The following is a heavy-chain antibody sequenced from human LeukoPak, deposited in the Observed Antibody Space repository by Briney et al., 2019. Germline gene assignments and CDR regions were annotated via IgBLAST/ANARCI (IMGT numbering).Heavy chain of an antibody. Sequence: SETLSLTCTVSGDSLTGYYWGWIRQPPGKGLEWIGNIYYTGNTYYNPSLKSRVTISLDTSRNQFSLKLSSVTAADTALYYCARARRYYDGVGFKTGDYFDYWGQGTLVTVSS. CDR2: IYYTGNT. CDR1: GDSLTGYY. J-gene: IGHJ4*02. D-gene: IGHD3-22*01. CDR3: ARARRYYDGVGFKTGDYFDY. V-gene: IGHV4-38-2*02.